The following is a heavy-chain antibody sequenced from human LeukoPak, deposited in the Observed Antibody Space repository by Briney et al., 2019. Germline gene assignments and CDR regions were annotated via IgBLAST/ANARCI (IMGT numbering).Heavy chain of an antibody. CDR2: INWNGGST. CDR3: ARVASRTYGDYFDY. V-gene: IGHV3-20*04. D-gene: IGHD4-17*01. J-gene: IGHJ4*02. Sequence: GGSLRLSCTASGFTFDDYGMTWVRQAPGKGLEWVSGINWNGGSTGYADSVKGRFTISRDNAKNSLYLQMNSLRAEDTALYYCARVASRTYGDYFDYWGQGTLVTVSS. CDR1: GFTFDDYG.